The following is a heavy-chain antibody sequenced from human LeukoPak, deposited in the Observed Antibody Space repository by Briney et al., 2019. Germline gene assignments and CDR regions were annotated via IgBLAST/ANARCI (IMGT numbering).Heavy chain of an antibody. V-gene: IGHV3-7*02. D-gene: IGHD4-17*01. J-gene: IGHJ4*02. CDR2: IKQDGGAK. Sequence: GGSLRLSCAASGFSFSNYWMSWVRQAPGKGLEWVANIKQDGGAKNYVDSVKGRFTISRDNAKSSLYLQMNSLRVEDTAVYYCAITGGPTVTAFDLWGQGTLVTVSS. CDR1: GFSFSNYW. CDR3: AITGGPTVTAFDL.